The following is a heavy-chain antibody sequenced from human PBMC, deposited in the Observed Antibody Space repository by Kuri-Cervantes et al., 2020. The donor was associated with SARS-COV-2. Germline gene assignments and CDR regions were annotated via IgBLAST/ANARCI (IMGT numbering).Heavy chain of an antibody. CDR3: AREKWAAAAGIWYYYYIDV. J-gene: IGHJ6*03. Sequence: SVKVSCKASGGTFSSYAISWVRQAPGQGLEWMGGIIPIFGTANYAQKFQGRVTITTDESTSTAYMELSSLRSEDTAVYYCAREKWAAAAGIWYYYYIDVWGKGTTVTVSS. CDR2: IIPIFGTA. D-gene: IGHD6-13*01. V-gene: IGHV1-69*05. CDR1: GGTFSSYA.